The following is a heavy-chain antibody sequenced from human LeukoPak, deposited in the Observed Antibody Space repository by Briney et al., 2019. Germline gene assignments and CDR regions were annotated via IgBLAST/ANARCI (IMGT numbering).Heavy chain of an antibody. CDR1: GFTFSSYA. CDR2: ISGSGGST. J-gene: IGHJ4*02. Sequence: GGSLRLSCAASGFTFSSYAMSWVRQAPGKGLEWVSAISGSGGSTYYADSVKGRFTISRDNSKNTLYLQMNSLRVEDTAVYYCAKGIAVAGAGYFDYWGQGTLVTVSS. V-gene: IGHV3-23*01. CDR3: AKGIAVAGAGYFDY. D-gene: IGHD6-19*01.